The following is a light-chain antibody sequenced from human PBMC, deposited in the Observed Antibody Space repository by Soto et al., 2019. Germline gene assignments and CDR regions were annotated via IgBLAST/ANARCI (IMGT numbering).Light chain of an antibody. Sequence: DIQMTQSPSTLSASLGDRVTITCRASQSISSWLAWYQQKPGKAPKLLIYDASSLESGVPSRFSGSGSGTEFTLTISSLQPDDFATYYCLQYKSYPLTFGGGTKVDI. J-gene: IGKJ4*01. CDR2: DAS. CDR1: QSISSW. V-gene: IGKV1-5*01. CDR3: LQYKSYPLT.